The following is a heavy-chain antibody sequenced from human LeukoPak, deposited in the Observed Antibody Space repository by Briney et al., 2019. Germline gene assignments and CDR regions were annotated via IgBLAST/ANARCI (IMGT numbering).Heavy chain of an antibody. J-gene: IGHJ4*02. CDR2: IYYSGST. Sequence: SETLSLTCTVSGGSISRYYWSWIRQPPGKGLEWIGYIYYSGSTNYNPSLKSRVTISVDTSKNQFSLKLSSVTAADTAVYYCARGVAAAGSHYWGQGTLVTVSS. D-gene: IGHD6-13*01. CDR1: GGSISRYY. V-gene: IGHV4-59*01. CDR3: ARGVAAAGSHY.